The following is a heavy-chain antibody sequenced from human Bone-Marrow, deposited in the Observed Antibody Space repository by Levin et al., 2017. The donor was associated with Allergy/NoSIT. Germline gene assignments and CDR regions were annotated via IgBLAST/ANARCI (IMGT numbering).Heavy chain of an antibody. CDR1: GFTFSNYW. J-gene: IGHJ4*02. D-gene: IGHD5-18*01. CDR3: ARETTTMVEGHFDY. Sequence: GESLKISCAASGFTFSNYWMHWVRQVPGDGLVWVSRINPDGSSTTYADSVKGRFTISRDNARNTLYLQLNSLTDDDTGLYYCARETTTMVEGHFDYWGQGILVSLSP. V-gene: IGHV3-74*01. CDR2: INPDGSST.